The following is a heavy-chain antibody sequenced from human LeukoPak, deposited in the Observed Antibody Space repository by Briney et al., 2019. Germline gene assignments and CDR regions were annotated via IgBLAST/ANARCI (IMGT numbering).Heavy chain of an antibody. Sequence: GGSLRLSCAASGFSFSGSSMNWVRQAPGKGLEWVSHISVSSDIITYADSVKGRFTISRDNAKNSLYLQMNSLRAEDTAMYYCARASNHDFWGQGTLVTVSS. V-gene: IGHV3-48*04. J-gene: IGHJ4*02. CDR1: GFSFSGSS. CDR3: ARASNHDF. CDR2: ISVSSDII.